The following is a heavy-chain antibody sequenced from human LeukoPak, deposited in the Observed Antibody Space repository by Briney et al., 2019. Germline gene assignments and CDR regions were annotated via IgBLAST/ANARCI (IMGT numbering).Heavy chain of an antibody. Sequence: ASVKVSCKASGGTFSSYAISWVRQAPGQGLEWMGIINPSGGSTSYAQKFQGRVTMTRDTSTSTVHMELSSLRSEDTAVYYCARDGPPGSSWYAVPFDYWGQGTLVTVSS. J-gene: IGHJ4*02. V-gene: IGHV1-46*01. D-gene: IGHD6-13*01. CDR3: ARDGPPGSSWYAVPFDY. CDR1: GGTFSSYA. CDR2: INPSGGST.